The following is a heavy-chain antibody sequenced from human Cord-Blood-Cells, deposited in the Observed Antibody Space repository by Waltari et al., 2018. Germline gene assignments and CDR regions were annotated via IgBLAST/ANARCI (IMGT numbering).Heavy chain of an antibody. CDR1: GGSISSYY. J-gene: IGHJ1*01. Sequence: QVQLQESGPGLVKPSETLSLTCTVSGGSISSYYWSWTRQPAGKGLEWIGRIYTSGSTNYNPSLKSRVTMSVDTSKNQFSLKLSSVTAADTAVYYCARDMGYCTNGVCYRYFQHWGQGTLVTVSS. CDR3: ARDMGYCTNGVCYRYFQH. CDR2: IYTSGST. D-gene: IGHD2-8*01. V-gene: IGHV4-4*07.